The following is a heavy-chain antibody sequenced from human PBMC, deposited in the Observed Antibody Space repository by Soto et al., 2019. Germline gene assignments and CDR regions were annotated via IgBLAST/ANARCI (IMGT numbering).Heavy chain of an antibody. V-gene: IGHV1-2*02. Sequence: ASVKVSCKASGYTFTGSYLHWVRQAPGQGLEWMGWINPNSGGANSVQKFQGRVTMTRDTSISTAYMELSRLTSDDTAVYYCARWGELHYYYYGLDVWGQGTTLTVSS. D-gene: IGHD1-26*01. CDR2: INPNSGGA. CDR3: ARWGELHYYYYGLDV. J-gene: IGHJ6*02. CDR1: GYTFTGSY.